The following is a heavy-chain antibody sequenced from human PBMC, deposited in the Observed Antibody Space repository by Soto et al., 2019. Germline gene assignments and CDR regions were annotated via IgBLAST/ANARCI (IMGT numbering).Heavy chain of an antibody. V-gene: IGHV3-21*06. Sequence: PGGSLRLSCAASGFTFTRYSMNLVRQAPGKGLEWVSSISSTTNYIYYGDSMKGRFTISRDNAKNSLYLEMNSLGAEDTAVYYCARESEDLTSNFDYWGQGTLVTVSS. CDR1: GFTFTRYS. CDR3: ARESEDLTSNFDY. J-gene: IGHJ4*02. CDR2: ISSTTNYI.